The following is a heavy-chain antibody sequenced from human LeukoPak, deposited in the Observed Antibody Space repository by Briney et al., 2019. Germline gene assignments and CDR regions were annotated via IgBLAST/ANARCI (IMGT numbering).Heavy chain of an antibody. V-gene: IGHV3-7*01. J-gene: IGHJ3*02. CDR3: ARDLKNYDILTGYFRGDAFDI. Sequence: GGSLRLSCAASGFTFSSYWMSWVRQAPGKGLEWVANIKQDGSEKYYVDSVKGRFTISRDNAKNSLYLQMNSLRAEDTAVYYCARDLKNYDILTGYFRGDAFDIWGQGTMVTVSS. CDR1: GFTFSSYW. D-gene: IGHD3-9*01. CDR2: IKQDGSEK.